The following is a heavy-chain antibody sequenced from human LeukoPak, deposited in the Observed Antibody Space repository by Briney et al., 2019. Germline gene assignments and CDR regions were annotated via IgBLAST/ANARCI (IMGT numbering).Heavy chain of an antibody. CDR1: GFTFSSYS. Sequence: GGSLRLSCAAPGFTFSSYSMNWVRQAPGKGLEWVSSISSGSSYIYYADSVKGRFTISRDNAKNSLSLQMNSLRAEDTAVHYCARDRASYYYDSSGPPDAFDIWGQGTVVTVSS. CDR3: ARDRASYYYDSSGPPDAFDI. D-gene: IGHD3-22*01. CDR2: ISSGSSYI. V-gene: IGHV3-21*01. J-gene: IGHJ3*02.